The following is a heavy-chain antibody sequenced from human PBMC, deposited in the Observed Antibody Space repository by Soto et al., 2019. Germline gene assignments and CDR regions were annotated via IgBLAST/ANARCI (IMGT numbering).Heavy chain of an antibody. CDR3: ARDPAIYSGKFDYGLDV. D-gene: IGHD4-4*01. V-gene: IGHV3-48*03. CDR2: IGTSGKTI. Sequence: GGSLRLSCAVSGFTFSSYEMNWIRQAPGKGLEWVSYIGTSGKTIYYADSVRGRFTISRDNAKNSLYLQMNSLRAEDTAVYFCARDPAIYSGKFDYGLDVWGRGTTVTVSS. J-gene: IGHJ6*02. CDR1: GFTFSSYE.